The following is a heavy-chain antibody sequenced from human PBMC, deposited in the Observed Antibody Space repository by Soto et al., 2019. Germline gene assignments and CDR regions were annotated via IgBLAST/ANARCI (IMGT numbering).Heavy chain of an antibody. Sequence: PSETLSLTCTVSVGSISGYYWSWIRQPPGKGLEWIGYIYYSGSTIYNPSLKSRVTISVDTSKNQFSLKLSSVTAADTAVYYCARARYDSSGYYYFDYWGQGTLVTSPQ. J-gene: IGHJ4*02. CDR1: VGSISGYY. D-gene: IGHD3-22*01. CDR3: ARARYDSSGYYYFDY. V-gene: IGHV4-59*01. CDR2: IYYSGST.